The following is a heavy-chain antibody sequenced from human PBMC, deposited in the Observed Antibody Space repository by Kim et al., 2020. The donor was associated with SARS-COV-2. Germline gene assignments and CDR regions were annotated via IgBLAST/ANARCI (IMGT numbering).Heavy chain of an antibody. CDR3: ARESIAAAGSFDY. CDR2: IYYSGST. CDR1: GGSISSYY. V-gene: IGHV4-59*13. Sequence: SETLSLTCTVSGGSISSYYWSWIRQPPGKGLEWIGYIYYSGSTNYNPSLKSRVTISVDTSKNQFSLKLSSVTAADTAVYYCARESIAAAGSFDYWGQGTLVTVSS. J-gene: IGHJ4*02. D-gene: IGHD6-13*01.